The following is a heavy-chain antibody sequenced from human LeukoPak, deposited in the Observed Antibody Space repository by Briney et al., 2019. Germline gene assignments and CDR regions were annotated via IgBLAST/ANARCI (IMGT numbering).Heavy chain of an antibody. D-gene: IGHD3-3*01. J-gene: IGHJ4*02. Sequence: GASVKVSCKASGYTFTGYYMHWVRQAPGQGLEWMAWINPNSGGTNYAQKFQGRVTMTRDTSISTAYMELSRLRSDDTAVYYCARGGSSPAGLGAVKRTIFGVAWDYWGQGTLVTVSS. CDR3: ARGGSSPAGLGAVKRTIFGVAWDY. V-gene: IGHV1-2*02. CDR1: GYTFTGYY. CDR2: INPNSGGT.